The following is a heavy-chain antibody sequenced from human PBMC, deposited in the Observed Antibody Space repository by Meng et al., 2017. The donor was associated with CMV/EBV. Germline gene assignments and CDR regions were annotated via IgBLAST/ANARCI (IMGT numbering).Heavy chain of an antibody. CDR3: AKGRGSWYGGLDY. Sequence: SRKISGAASGFTFDDYAMHWVRQAPGKGLEWVSGISWNSGSIGYADSVKGRFTISRDNAKNSLYLQMNSLRAEDTALYYCAKGRGSWYGGLDYWGQGTLVTVSS. V-gene: IGHV3-9*01. CDR2: ISWNSGSI. J-gene: IGHJ4*02. D-gene: IGHD6-13*01. CDR1: GFTFDDYA.